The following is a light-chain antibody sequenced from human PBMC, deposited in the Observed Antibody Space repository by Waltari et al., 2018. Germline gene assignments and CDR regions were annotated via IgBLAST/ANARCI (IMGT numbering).Light chain of an antibody. CDR3: CSYAGLGIYV. Sequence: QSGLTQPASVSGSPGQSITVSCTGTSSDVGNYNLVSWYQQYPGKAPKLMVYEVTKLTSWVSDRFSGSKSGNTASLTISGLQSEDEADYYCCSYAGLGIYVFGTGTKVTVL. CDR2: EVT. J-gene: IGLJ1*01. CDR1: SSDVGNYNL. V-gene: IGLV2-23*02.